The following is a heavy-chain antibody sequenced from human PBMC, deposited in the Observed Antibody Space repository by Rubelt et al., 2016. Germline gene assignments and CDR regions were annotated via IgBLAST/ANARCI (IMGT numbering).Heavy chain of an antibody. CDR2: INGGNGNT. J-gene: IGHJ1*01. V-gene: IGHV1-3*01. Sequence: AEVEKPGASVKLSCKASGYTFTDYAMHWVRQAPGQRLEYMGWINGGNGNTKYSQKFQDRVTITRDTSASTAYMELSSLTPEDTAVYYCARGEGYFHYWGQGTLVTVSS. CDR1: GYTFTDYA. CDR3: ARGEGYFHY.